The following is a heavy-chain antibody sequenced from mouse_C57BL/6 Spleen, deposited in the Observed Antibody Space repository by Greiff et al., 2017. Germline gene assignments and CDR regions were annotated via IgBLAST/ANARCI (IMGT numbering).Heavy chain of an antibody. CDR3: TRSRYYGSHYYAMDY. CDR1: GYTFTDYE. Sequence: VQLQQSGAELVRPGASVTLSCKASGYTFTDYEMHWVKQTPVHGLEWIGAIDPETGGTAYNQKFKGKAILTADKSSSTAYMELRSLTSEDSAVYYCTRSRYYGSHYYAMDYGGQGTSVTVSS. D-gene: IGHD1-1*01. J-gene: IGHJ4*01. V-gene: IGHV1-15*01. CDR2: IDPETGGT.